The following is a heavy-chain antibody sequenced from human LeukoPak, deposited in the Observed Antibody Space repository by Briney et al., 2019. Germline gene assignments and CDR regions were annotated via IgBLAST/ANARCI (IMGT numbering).Heavy chain of an antibody. J-gene: IGHJ6*03. CDR3: ARTSSGYSNGYYYYYYMDV. CDR2: IYCSGST. D-gene: IGHD5-18*01. V-gene: IGHV4-59*01. Sequence: SETLSLTCTVSGGSISSYYWSWIRQPPGKGLEWIGYIYCSGSTNYNPSLKSRVIISVDTSKNQFSLKLSSVTAADTAVYYCARTSSGYSNGYYYYYYMDVWGKGTTVTVSS. CDR1: GGSISSYY.